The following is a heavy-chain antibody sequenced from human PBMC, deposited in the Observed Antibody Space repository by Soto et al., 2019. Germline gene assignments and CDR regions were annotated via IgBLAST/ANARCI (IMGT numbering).Heavy chain of an antibody. V-gene: IGHV3-30*02. CDR3: TIVQVAYTALDH. J-gene: IGHJ4*02. D-gene: IGHD2-8*02. CDR2: MSYDGSYT. Sequence: GGPLRSPCLGSGSILTNKGMHWVRQTQGKGLEGVAFMSYDGSYTFYADSVKGRFTISRDNSKNILFRHMSNVRADVTAMYDCTIVQVAYTALDHWGQGTLVTVSS. CDR1: GSILTNKG.